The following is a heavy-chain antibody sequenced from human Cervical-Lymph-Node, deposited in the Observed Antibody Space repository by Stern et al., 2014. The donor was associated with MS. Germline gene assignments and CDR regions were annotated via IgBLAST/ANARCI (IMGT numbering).Heavy chain of an antibody. CDR3: TRDPRGYCSGGSCYQGFFDY. V-gene: IGHV3-33*01. CDR1: GFIFRNSG. CDR2: VWQDGSNK. D-gene: IGHD2-15*01. J-gene: IGHJ4*02. Sequence: VQLEESGGGVVQPGRSLRLSCAASGFIFRNSGMHWVRQAPGKGLEWVAVVWQDGSNKYYADSVKGRFTISRDNSKNMVDLQMNSLRVEDTGIYYCTRDPRGYCSGGSCYQGFFDYWGRGTLVTVSS.